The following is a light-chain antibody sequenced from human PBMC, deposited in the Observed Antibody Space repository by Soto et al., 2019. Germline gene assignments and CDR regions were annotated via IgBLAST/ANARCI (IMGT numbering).Light chain of an antibody. Sequence: EIVLTQSPATLSLTPGERATLSCRASQSVGTSLAWYQQKSGQAPRLLFYESSNRATYIPARFSASGSGTDFTLTISGLEPEDFVVYYCQQRGVCPLTFGGGTKVEIK. CDR3: QQRGVCPLT. V-gene: IGKV3-11*01. CDR1: QSVGTS. CDR2: ESS. J-gene: IGKJ4*01.